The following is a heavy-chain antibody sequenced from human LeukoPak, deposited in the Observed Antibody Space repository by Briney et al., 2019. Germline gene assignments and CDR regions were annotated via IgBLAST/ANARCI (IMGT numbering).Heavy chain of an antibody. CDR3: AKLIGGPNAFDI. V-gene: IGHV3-30-3*02. CDR1: GFTFSSYA. CDR2: ISYDGSNK. J-gene: IGHJ3*02. Sequence: GRSLRLSCAASGFTFSSYAMHWVRQAPGKGLDWVAVISYDGSNKYYADSVKGRFTISRDNSKNTLYLQMNSLRAEDTAVYYCAKLIGGPNAFDIWGQGTMVTVSS. D-gene: IGHD2-15*01.